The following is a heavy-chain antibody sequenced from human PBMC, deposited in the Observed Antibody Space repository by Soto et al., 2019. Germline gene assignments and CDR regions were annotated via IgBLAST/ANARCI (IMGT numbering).Heavy chain of an antibody. CDR1: GGTFSSYA. Sequence: QVQLVQSGAEVKKPGSSVKVSCKASGGTFSSYAISWVRQAPGQGLEWMGGIIPIFGTANYAQKFQGRVTITADEPTSTAYMELRRLRSEDTAVYYGASHSIAAAPSSGMDVWGQGTTVTVSS. J-gene: IGHJ6*02. CDR3: ASHSIAAAPSSGMDV. CDR2: IIPIFGTA. D-gene: IGHD6-13*01. V-gene: IGHV1-69*01.